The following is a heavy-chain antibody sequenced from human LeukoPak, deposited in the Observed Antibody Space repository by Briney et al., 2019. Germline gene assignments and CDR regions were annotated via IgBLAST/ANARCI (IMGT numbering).Heavy chain of an antibody. D-gene: IGHD5-12*01. CDR1: GFSLSTYW. J-gene: IGHJ4*02. Sequence: GGSLRLSCAVSGFSLSTYWMTWVRQAPGKGLEWVASIMQDGNEFSYVDSVKGRFTISRDNAKNTLFLQMDTLRAGDTAVYYCARALYNAYDHAYWGQGTLVTVSS. CDR2: IMQDGNEF. V-gene: IGHV3-7*05. CDR3: ARALYNAYDHAY.